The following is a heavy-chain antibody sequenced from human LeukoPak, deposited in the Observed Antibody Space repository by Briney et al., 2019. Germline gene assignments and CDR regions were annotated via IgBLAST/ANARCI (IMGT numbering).Heavy chain of an antibody. J-gene: IGHJ4*02. CDR1: GGSISSYY. Sequence: PSETLSLTCTVSGGSISSYYWSWIRQPAGKGLEWIGRIYTSGSTNYNPSLKSRVTISVDTSKNQFSLKLTSVTAADTAVYYCARVDPYYYGSGTYYFNYWGQGTLVTVSS. CDR3: ARVDPYYYGSGTYYFNY. D-gene: IGHD3-10*01. V-gene: IGHV4-4*07. CDR2: IYTSGST.